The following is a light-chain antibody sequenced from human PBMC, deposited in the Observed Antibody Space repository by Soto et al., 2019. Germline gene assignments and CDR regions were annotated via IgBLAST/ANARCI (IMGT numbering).Light chain of an antibody. V-gene: IGKV3-20*01. Sequence: EIVLTQSPVTLSLSPRDRATLSCRSSQSVSAGYLAWYQHKPCQAPRLLMYRASRISTAIPDRFSGSGTGRDFTLTITRLEPEDFVVYFCQQYGSSPLTFGGGTKVDI. CDR3: QQYGSSPLT. CDR2: RAS. J-gene: IGKJ4*01. CDR1: QSVSAGY.